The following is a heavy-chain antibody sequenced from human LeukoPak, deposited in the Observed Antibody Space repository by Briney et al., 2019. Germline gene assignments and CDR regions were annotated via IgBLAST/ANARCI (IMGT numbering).Heavy chain of an antibody. CDR2: IWYDGSNK. CDR3: AKDRRLWDYDSSGIDY. J-gene: IGHJ4*02. Sequence: GRSLRLSCAASGFTFGSYGMHWVRQAPGKGLEWVAVIWYDGSNKYYADSVKGRFTISRDNSKNTLYLQMNSLRAEDTAVYYCAKDRRLWDYDSSGIDYWGQGTLVTVSS. D-gene: IGHD3-22*01. CDR1: GFTFGSYG. V-gene: IGHV3-33*06.